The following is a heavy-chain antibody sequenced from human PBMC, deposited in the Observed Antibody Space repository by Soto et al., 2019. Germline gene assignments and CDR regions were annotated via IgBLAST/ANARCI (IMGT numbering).Heavy chain of an antibody. J-gene: IGHJ3*02. CDR3: ARDRRRDYDILTGPDLDAFDI. CDR1: GFTFSDYY. CDR2: ISSSGSTI. Sequence: GGSLRLSCAASGFTFSDYYMGWIRQAPGKGLEWVSYISSSGSTIYYADSVKGRFTISRDNAKNSLYLQMNSLRAEDTAVYYCARDRRRDYDILTGPDLDAFDIWGQGTMVTVSS. V-gene: IGHV3-11*01. D-gene: IGHD3-9*01.